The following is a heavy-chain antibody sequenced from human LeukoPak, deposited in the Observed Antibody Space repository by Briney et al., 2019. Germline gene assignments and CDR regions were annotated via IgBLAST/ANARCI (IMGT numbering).Heavy chain of an antibody. J-gene: IGHJ6*03. CDR1: GYTFTSYY. Sequence: GAAVKVSCKASGYTFTSYYMHWVRQAPGQGLEWMGIINPSGGSTSYAQKFQGRVTMTRDMSTSTVYMELSSLRSEDTAVYYCARAHYGDYVLGNYYMDVWGKGTTVTVPS. V-gene: IGHV1-46*01. CDR3: ARAHYGDYVLGNYYMDV. D-gene: IGHD4-17*01. CDR2: INPSGGST.